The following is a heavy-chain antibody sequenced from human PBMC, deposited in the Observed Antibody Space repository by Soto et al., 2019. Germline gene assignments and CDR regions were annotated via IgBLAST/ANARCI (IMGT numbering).Heavy chain of an antibody. CDR1: GDSVSSNSAA. D-gene: IGHD5-12*01. CDR3: ARWGSLYSGYEYAFDI. V-gene: IGHV6-1*01. J-gene: IGHJ3*02. Sequence: LSLTCAISGDSVSSNSAAWNWIRQSPSRGLEWLGRTYYRSKWYNDYAVSVKSRITINPDTSKNQFSLQLNSVTPEDTAVYYCARWGSLYSGYEYAFDIWGQGTMVTVSS. CDR2: TYYRSKWYN.